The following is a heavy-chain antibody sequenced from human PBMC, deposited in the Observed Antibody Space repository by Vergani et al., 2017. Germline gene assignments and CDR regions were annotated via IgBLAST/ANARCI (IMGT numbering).Heavy chain of an antibody. V-gene: IGHV3-33*01. Sequence: QVQLVESEGGVVQPGRSLTLSCVASGFTFSSHGMHWVRQAPGKGLEWVAVIWYDGSNKYYGDSVKGRFTISRDNSKKTLYLQMNSLRVEDTAVYYCARWGNEKRLESWGQGTLVTVSS. CDR3: ARWGNEKRLES. D-gene: IGHD1-1*01. J-gene: IGHJ5*01. CDR1: GFTFSSHG. CDR2: IWYDGSNK.